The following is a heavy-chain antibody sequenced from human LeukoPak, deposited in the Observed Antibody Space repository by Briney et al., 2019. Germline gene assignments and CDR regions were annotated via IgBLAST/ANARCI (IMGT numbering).Heavy chain of an antibody. CDR1: RFTFSSYG. CDR2: ISYDGSNK. D-gene: IGHD6-19*01. V-gene: IGHV3-30*03. Sequence: PGRSLRLSCAASRFTFSSYGMHWVRQAPGKGLEWVAVISYDGSNKYYADSVKGRFTISRDNSKNTLYLQMNSLRAEDTAVYYCARSHSSGWYGGYFDYWGQGTLVTVSS. J-gene: IGHJ4*02. CDR3: ARSHSSGWYGGYFDY.